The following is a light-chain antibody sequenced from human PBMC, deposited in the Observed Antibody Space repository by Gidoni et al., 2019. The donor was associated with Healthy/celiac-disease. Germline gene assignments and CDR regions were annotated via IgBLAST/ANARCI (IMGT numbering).Light chain of an antibody. CDR2: GAS. J-gene: IGKJ2*01. V-gene: IGKV3-20*01. Sequence: EILLTQSPGTLSLSTGESATLSCRASKSVSSSYLAWYQQNPGQAPMLLIYGASSSATSIPDRFSGSGSGTDFTLTISRLEPEDFAVYYCPQYGSSPPYTFGQGTKLEIK. CDR3: PQYGSSPPYT. CDR1: KSVSSSY.